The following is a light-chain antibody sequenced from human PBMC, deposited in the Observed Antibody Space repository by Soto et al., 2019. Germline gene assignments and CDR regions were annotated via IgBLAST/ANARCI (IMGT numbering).Light chain of an antibody. V-gene: IGKV3-20*01. J-gene: IGKJ1*01. CDR3: QQYQNSPRT. CDR1: QSVGGSS. CDR2: HTS. Sequence: ETVLTQSPGTLSLSPGGRSTVSCMAIQSVGGSSLAWYQQRPGKAPRLLIYHTSKRATGIPDRFSGSGSGTDFTLTISRLEPEDFEVYYCQQYQNSPRTFGQGTKVDIK.